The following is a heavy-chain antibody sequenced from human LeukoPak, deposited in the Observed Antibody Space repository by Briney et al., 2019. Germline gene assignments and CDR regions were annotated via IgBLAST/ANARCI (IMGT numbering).Heavy chain of an antibody. J-gene: IGHJ4*02. CDR2: LKSKTDGGTT. V-gene: IGHV3-15*01. CDR1: GFPFSNAW. CDR3: TTGKYGDYYFDN. D-gene: IGHD4-17*01. Sequence: GGSLRLSCAASGFPFSNAWMTWVRQPPGKGLEWVGRLKSKTDGGTTDYAAPVKGRFTVSRDDSKNTLYLQMNSLKTEDTAVYYCTTGKYGDYYFDNWGQGTLVTVSS.